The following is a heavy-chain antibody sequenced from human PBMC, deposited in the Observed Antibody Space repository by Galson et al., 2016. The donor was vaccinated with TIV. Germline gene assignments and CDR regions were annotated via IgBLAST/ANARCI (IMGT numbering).Heavy chain of an antibody. V-gene: IGHV1-69*13. CDR1: GGTFSSFA. Sequence: SVKVSCKASGGTFSSFALNWVRQAPGQGLEWIGEIIPGFGTVRYAQKFQARVTITADESATTSVMELSSLTSDDTAVYYCARTSYPPMGYWGQGTLVTVSS. CDR3: ARTSYPPMGY. CDR2: IIPGFGTV. J-gene: IGHJ4*01. D-gene: IGHD6-6*01.